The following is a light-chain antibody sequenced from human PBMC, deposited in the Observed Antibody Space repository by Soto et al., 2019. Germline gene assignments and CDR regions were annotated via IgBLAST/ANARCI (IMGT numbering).Light chain of an antibody. CDR1: SSDVGGYNY. Sequence: QSVLTQPASVSGSPGQSITISCTGTSSDVGGYNYVSWYQQHPGKAPKLMIYDVSNRPSGVSNRFSGSKSGNTASLTISGLQAEDEADYYCSSYPSSRTPLYVFVTGTQLTVL. CDR3: SSYPSSRTPLYV. CDR2: DVS. V-gene: IGLV2-14*01. J-gene: IGLJ1*01.